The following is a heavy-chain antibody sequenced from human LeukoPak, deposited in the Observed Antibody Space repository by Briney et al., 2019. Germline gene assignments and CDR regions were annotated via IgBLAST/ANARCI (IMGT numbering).Heavy chain of an antibody. D-gene: IGHD4-17*01. V-gene: IGHV1-2*02. CDR3: ARIHDYGDYRAGDY. Sequence: ASVKVSCKASGYTFTGYYMHWVRQAPGQGLEWMGWINPNSGGTNYAQKFQGRVTMTRDMSISTAYMELSRLRSDDTAVYYCARIHDYGDYRAGDYWGQGTLVTVSS. CDR1: GYTFTGYY. J-gene: IGHJ4*02. CDR2: INPNSGGT.